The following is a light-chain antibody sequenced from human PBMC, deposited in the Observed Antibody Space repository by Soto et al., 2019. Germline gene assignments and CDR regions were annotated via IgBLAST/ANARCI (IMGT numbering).Light chain of an antibody. CDR2: DVS. CDR3: SSYTSSSTLV. V-gene: IGLV2-14*01. Sequence: QSALTQPASVSGSPGQSITISCTGTSSDVGVYNYVSWYQQHPGKAPKLMIYDVSNRPSGVSNRFSGSKSGSTASLTISGLQTEDEADYYCSSYTSSSTLVFGGGTQLTVL. J-gene: IGLJ3*02. CDR1: SSDVGVYNY.